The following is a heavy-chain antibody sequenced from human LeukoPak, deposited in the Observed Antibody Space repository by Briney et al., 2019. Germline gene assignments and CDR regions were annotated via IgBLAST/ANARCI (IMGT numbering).Heavy chain of an antibody. J-gene: IGHJ5*02. CDR3: ARHGGPIVGASWFDP. Sequence: PSETLSLTCTVSGGSISSYYWSWIRQPPGKGLEWIGYIYYSGSTNYNPSLKSRVTISVDTSKNQFSLKLSSVTAADTAVYYCARHGGPIVGASWFDPWGQGTLVTVSS. V-gene: IGHV4-59*08. D-gene: IGHD1-26*01. CDR1: GGSISSYY. CDR2: IYYSGST.